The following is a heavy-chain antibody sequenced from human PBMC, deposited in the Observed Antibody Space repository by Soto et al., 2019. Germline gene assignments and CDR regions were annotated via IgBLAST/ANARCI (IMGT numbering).Heavy chain of an antibody. CDR3: TKGNAGYSGN. V-gene: IGHV3-23*01. D-gene: IGHD1-26*01. CDR1: GFTFSSDA. Sequence: GGSLRLSCAASGFTFSSDAMSWVRQAPGKGLEWVSAISDNSGAILYADSVKGRFTISRDNSKDTLYLQMSSLRVEDTAIYYCTKGNAGYSGNWGQGTLVTVSS. J-gene: IGHJ4*02. CDR2: ISDNSGAI.